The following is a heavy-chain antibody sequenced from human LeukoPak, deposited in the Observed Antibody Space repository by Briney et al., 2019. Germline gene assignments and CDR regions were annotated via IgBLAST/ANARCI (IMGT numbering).Heavy chain of an antibody. Sequence: ASVKVSCKASGYTFTSYGISWVRQAPGQGLEWMGWINTYNGNTNYAQKLQGRVTMTTDTSTSTAYMELRRLSSDDPAVYYCASDLVMVRGVIINPPGYWGPGTLVTVSS. CDR1: GYTFTSYG. CDR2: INTYNGNT. V-gene: IGHV1-18*01. CDR3: ASDLVMVRGVIINPPGY. D-gene: IGHD3-10*01. J-gene: IGHJ4*02.